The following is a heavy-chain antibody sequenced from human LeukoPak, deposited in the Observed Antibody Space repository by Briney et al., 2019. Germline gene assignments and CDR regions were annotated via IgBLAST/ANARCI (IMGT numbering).Heavy chain of an antibody. CDR3: ARKRSSGYHYYYYYMDV. CDR1: GGSFSGYY. J-gene: IGHJ6*03. CDR2: INHSGGT. D-gene: IGHD3-22*01. Sequence: SETLSLTCAVSGGSFSGYYWSWVRHTPGKGLEWMGEINHSGGTNYNPSTKSRVTISVDTSKNQCSLKLSSVTAADTAVYYCARKRSSGYHYYYYYMDVRGKGTT. V-gene: IGHV4-34*01.